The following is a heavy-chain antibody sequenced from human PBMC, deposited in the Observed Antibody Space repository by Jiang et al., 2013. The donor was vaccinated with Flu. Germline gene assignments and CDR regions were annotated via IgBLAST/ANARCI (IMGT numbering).Heavy chain of an antibody. D-gene: IGHD3-10*01. CDR1: GYTFTSYW. Sequence: GAEVKKPGESLKISCKTSGYTFTSYWIGWVRLMPGRGLEWVAIIYPGDSNTKYSPSFQGQVTISADRSITTAYLQWTNLKASDTGMYYCARHGPLSSGYQLVDPWAEGTLVTVSS. J-gene: IGHJ5*02. CDR3: ARHGPLSSGYQLVDP. V-gene: IGHV5-51*01. CDR2: IYPGDSNT.